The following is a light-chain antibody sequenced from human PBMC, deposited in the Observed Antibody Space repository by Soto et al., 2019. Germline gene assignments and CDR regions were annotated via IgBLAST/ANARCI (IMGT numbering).Light chain of an antibody. V-gene: IGKV1-5*01. CDR3: QHYSGNSART. CDR2: DAS. CDR1: ESLSVW. Sequence: DIQMTQSPSTLSASVGDRVTITCRANESLSVWLAWYQQKPSEAPRFLIYDASTLQRGVPSRFSGSGSGTEFTLTISNLQPDDFATYYCQHYSGNSARTFGQGTRVDIK. J-gene: IGKJ1*01.